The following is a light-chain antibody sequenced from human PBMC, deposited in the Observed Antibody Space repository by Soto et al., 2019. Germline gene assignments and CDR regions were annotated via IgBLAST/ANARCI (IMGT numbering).Light chain of an antibody. CDR3: ATWDDSLKGPV. Sequence: QAVVTQPPSASGTPGQRVTISCSGSSSNIGSKPINWYKHLPGTAPKLLIFTNNRRPSGVPDRFSGSKSGTSASLAIAGLQSEDEADYYCATWDDSLKGPVFGGGTQLTVL. V-gene: IGLV1-44*01. J-gene: IGLJ7*01. CDR1: SSNIGSKP. CDR2: TNN.